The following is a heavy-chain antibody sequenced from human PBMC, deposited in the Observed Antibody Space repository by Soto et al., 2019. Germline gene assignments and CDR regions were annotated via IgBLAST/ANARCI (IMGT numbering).Heavy chain of an antibody. CDR2: INPSGGST. Sequence: APVKGSCTASGYTLTRHYIPWVRQAPGQGLEWMGIINPSGGSTSYAQKFQGRVTMTRDTSTSTVYMELSSLRSEDTAVYYCARGYDSSGYSVHWGQGTLVTVSS. D-gene: IGHD3-22*01. CDR1: GYTLTRHY. J-gene: IGHJ4*02. V-gene: IGHV1-46*01. CDR3: ARGYDSSGYSVH.